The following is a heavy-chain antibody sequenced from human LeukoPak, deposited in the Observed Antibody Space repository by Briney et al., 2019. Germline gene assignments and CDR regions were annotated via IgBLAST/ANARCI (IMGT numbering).Heavy chain of an antibody. Sequence: GGSLRLSCAASGFTFSSDWMGWGRQAPGKGLEWVANIKQDGSEKYYVDSVKGRFTISRDNAKNSLYLQMNGLRAEDTAVYYCARDREAVADYYFDYWGQGTLVTVSS. J-gene: IGHJ4*02. CDR2: IKQDGSEK. D-gene: IGHD6-19*01. V-gene: IGHV3-7*01. CDR1: GFTFSSDW. CDR3: ARDREAVADYYFDY.